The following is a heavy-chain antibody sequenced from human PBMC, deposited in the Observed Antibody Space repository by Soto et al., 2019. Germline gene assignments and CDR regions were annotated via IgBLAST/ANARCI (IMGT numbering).Heavy chain of an antibody. Sequence: PGGSLRLSCAASGFTFRSYSMNWVRQAPGKGLEWVSNIRSGITGTSYADSVKGRFTISRDNGKDSLYLQMSSLRVEDTAVYYCARDLDWAFDYWGQGILVTVSS. D-gene: IGHD3-3*01. CDR2: IRSGITGT. CDR1: GFTFRSYS. V-gene: IGHV3-48*01. J-gene: IGHJ4*02. CDR3: ARDLDWAFDY.